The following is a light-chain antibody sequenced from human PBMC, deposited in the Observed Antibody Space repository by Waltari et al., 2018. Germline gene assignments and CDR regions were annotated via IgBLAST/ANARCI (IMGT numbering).Light chain of an antibody. J-gene: IGLJ1*01. CDR1: ALPKHF. CDR2: KDT. V-gene: IGLV3-25*03. Sequence: SYELTQPPSVSVSPGQTARITCSGDALPKHFAYWYQQKPGQAPVLVMYKDTERPSGIPERFSGSSSGTTVTLTISGAQAEDEADYHCQSADSSGTYDVFGTGTKVTVL. CDR3: QSADSSGTYDV.